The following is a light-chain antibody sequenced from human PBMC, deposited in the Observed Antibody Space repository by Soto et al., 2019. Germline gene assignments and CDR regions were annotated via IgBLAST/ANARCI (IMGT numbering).Light chain of an antibody. V-gene: IGKV3-11*01. J-gene: IGKJ4*01. CDR2: DAS. CDR3: QQRSNWPPLT. CDR1: QSVGNF. Sequence: EVVLTQSPAILSLSPGERATLSCRASQSVGNFLTWYQQKPGQAPRLLIYDASTRATGIPARFSGSGSGTDFTLTISILEPEDFAVYYCQQRSNWPPLTFGGGTKVDIK.